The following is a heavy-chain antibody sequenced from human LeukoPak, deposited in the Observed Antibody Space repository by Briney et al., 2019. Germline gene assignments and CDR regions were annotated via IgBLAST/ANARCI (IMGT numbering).Heavy chain of an antibody. Sequence: PSETLSLTCTVSGYSISSGYYWGWIRQPPGKGLEWIGSIYYSGSTHYNPSLKSRVTISVDTSKNQFSLKLSSVTAADTAVYYCAREGSRFLLYNWFDPWGQGTLVTVSS. J-gene: IGHJ5*02. CDR3: AREGSRFLLYNWFDP. CDR1: GYSISSGYY. D-gene: IGHD3-16*01. CDR2: IYYSGST. V-gene: IGHV4-38-2*02.